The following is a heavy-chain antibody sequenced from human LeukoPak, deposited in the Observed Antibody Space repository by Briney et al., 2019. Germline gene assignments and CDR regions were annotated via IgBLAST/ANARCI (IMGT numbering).Heavy chain of an antibody. D-gene: IGHD2-15*01. CDR2: ISYDGSNK. V-gene: IGHV3-30-3*01. CDR1: GFTFSSYA. Sequence: GGSLRLSCAASGFTFSSYAMHWVRQAPGKGLEWVAVISYDGSNKYYADSVKGRFTISRDNSKDTLYLQMNSLRAEDTAVYYCARERGYRSGGSCASGLYYYYGMDVWGQGTTVTVSS. CDR3: ARERGYRSGGSCASGLYYYYGMDV. J-gene: IGHJ6*02.